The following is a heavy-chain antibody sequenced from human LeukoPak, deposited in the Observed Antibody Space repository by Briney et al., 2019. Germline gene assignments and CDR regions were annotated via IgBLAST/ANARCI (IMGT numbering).Heavy chain of an antibody. J-gene: IGHJ4*02. CDR2: IIPILGIA. V-gene: IGHV1-69*04. CDR3: ARDLHDGYSYGY. Sequence: SVKVSCKASGGTFSSYAISWVRQAPGQGLEWMGRIIPILGIANYAQKFQGRVTITADKSTSTAYMELSSLRSEDTAVYCCARDLHDGYSYGYWGQGTLVTVSS. D-gene: IGHD5-18*01. CDR1: GGTFSSYA.